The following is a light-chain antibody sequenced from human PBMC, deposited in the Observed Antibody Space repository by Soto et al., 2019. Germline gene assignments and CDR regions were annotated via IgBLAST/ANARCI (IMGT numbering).Light chain of an antibody. CDR1: QSLLHSNGYNY. V-gene: IGKV2-28*01. CDR3: MQALQTPRT. J-gene: IGKJ3*01. CDR2: LAS. Sequence: DIVMTQSPLSLPVTPGESASISCKSSQSLLHSNGYNYLDWYLQKPGQSPQLLIFLASSRASGVPDRFSGSGSGTDFTLKISRVEAEDVGVYYCMQALQTPRTFGPGTKVDIK.